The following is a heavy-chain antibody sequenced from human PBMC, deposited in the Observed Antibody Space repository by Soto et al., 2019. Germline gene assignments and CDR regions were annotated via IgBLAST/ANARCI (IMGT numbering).Heavy chain of an antibody. CDR2: IRSKANSYAT. D-gene: IGHD3-22*01. V-gene: IGHV3-73*01. J-gene: IGHJ5*02. Sequence: PGGSLRLSCAASGFTFGGSAMHWVHQASGKGLEWVGRIRSKANSYATAYAASVKGRFTISRDDSKNTAYLQMNSLKTEDTAVYYCTRPHSSGSWFDPWGQGTLVTVSS. CDR3: TRPHSSGSWFDP. CDR1: GFTFGGSA.